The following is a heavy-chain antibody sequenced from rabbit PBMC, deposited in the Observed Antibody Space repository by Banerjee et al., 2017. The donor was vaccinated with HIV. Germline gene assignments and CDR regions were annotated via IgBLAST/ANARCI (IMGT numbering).Heavy chain of an antibody. V-gene: IGHV1S40*01. D-gene: IGHD7-1*01. CDR1: GFSFSTSYY. CDR2: IDGVSSGRT. J-gene: IGHJ4*01. CDR3: ARNYGTGSYDL. Sequence: QSLEESGGDLVKPGASLTLTCTASGFSFSTSYYMCWVRQAPGKGLEWIACIDGVSSGRTYYANWAKGRFTISKTSSTTVTLQMTSLTAADTATYFCARNYGTGSYDLWGPGTLVTVS.